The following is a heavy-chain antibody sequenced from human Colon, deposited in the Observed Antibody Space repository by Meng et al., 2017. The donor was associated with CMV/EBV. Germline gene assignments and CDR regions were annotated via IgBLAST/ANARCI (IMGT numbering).Heavy chain of an antibody. CDR3: ATAGGYSNTIFGVVP. CDR2: IDTRSSSI. D-gene: IGHD3-10*02. Sequence: GESLKISCVASGFRFMSYSMIWVRHAPGKGLECVSSIDTRSSSIDYVDSVKGRFTISRDNARNSLYLEMNSLRVEDTAVYYCATAGGYSNTIFGVVPWGQGTLVTVSS. V-gene: IGHV3-21*01. J-gene: IGHJ5*02. CDR1: GFRFMSYS.